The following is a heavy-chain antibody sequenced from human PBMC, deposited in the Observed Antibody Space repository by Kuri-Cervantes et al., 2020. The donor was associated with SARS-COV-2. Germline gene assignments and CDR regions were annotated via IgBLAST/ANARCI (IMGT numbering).Heavy chain of an antibody. V-gene: IGHV3-74*01. CDR3: VRDGDHWNFDY. Sequence: GGSLRLSCAASGFTFSSYGMHWVRQAPGKGLVWVSRINPDGSYTNNADSVKGRFTLSRDNAKNMLFLQMNSLRAEDTAVYYCVRDGDHWNFDYWGQGTLVTGSS. D-gene: IGHD1-1*01. CDR1: GFTFSSYG. CDR2: INPDGSYT. J-gene: IGHJ4*02.